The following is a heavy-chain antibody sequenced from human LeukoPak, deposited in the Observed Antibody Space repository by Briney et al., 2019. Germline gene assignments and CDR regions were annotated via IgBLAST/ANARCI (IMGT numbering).Heavy chain of an antibody. D-gene: IGHD2-15*01. Sequence: GGSLRLSCVASGFTFSSSGLSWVRQAPGKGLEWISTISGSGANIYYADSVKGRFTVSRENSKNSLYLQVNSLRLEDTAVYYCAKHEYCSGGSCYLDYWGQGTLVTVSS. CDR1: GFTFSSSG. CDR3: AKHEYCSGGSCYLDY. J-gene: IGHJ4*02. CDR2: ISGSGANI. V-gene: IGHV3-23*01.